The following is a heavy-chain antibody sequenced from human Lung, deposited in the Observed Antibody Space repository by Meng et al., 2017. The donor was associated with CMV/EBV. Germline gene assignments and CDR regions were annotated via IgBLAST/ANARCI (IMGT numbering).Heavy chain of an antibody. CDR3: ARIERGRVLTYCGSDCCTTDY. Sequence: CTFWSWVRHGPGKGLEWSVEIDHSGSTNDSPSLKSGATISADNFTSEFSMKMGSLTATNTAVYYCARIERGRVLTYCGSDCCTTDYWGQGTLVTVSS. CDR2: IDHSGST. CDR1: CTF. D-gene: IGHD2-21*01. J-gene: IGHJ4*02. V-gene: IGHV4-4*02.